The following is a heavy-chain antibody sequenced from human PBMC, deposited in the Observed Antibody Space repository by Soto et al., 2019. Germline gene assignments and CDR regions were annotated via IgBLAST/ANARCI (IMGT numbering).Heavy chain of an antibody. J-gene: IGHJ4*02. CDR1: GGTFSSYA. Sequence: SVKVSCKASGGTFSSYAISCVRQAPGQLLEWMGGIIPMFGTANYAQKFQGRVTITADESTSTAYMELSSLRSEDTDVYYFAWVSGDESAPIASWGEGTLVTVSS. D-gene: IGHD5-12*01. CDR2: IIPMFGTA. V-gene: IGHV1-69*13. CDR3: AWVSGDESAPIAS.